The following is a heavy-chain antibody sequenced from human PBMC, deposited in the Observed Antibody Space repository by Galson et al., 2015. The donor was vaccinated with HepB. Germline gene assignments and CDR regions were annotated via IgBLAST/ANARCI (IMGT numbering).Heavy chain of an antibody. Sequence: SLRLSCAVSGLSFSDTWMSWVRQAPGEGPEWVGRITTEAGGTTAYGAVVKGRFTISRDDSKDALYLQMNSLKAEDTAVYYCAADTYNSRRMALDYWGQGVLVTVSS. CDR2: ITTEAGGTT. CDR1: GLSFSDTW. D-gene: IGHD6-13*01. V-gene: IGHV3-15*01. J-gene: IGHJ4*02. CDR3: AADTYNSRRMALDY.